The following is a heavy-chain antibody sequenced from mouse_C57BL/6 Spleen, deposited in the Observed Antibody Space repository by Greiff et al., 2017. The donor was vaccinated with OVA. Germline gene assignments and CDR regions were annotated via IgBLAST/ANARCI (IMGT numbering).Heavy chain of an antibody. V-gene: IGHV1-55*01. J-gene: IGHJ2*01. CDR1: GYTFTSYW. CDR2: IYPGSGST. CDR3: ARGDYYGSVYYFDY. D-gene: IGHD1-1*01. Sequence: QVQLQQSGAELVKPGASVKMSCKASGYTFTSYWITWVKQRPGQGLEWIGDIYPGSGSTNYNEKFKSKATLTVDTSSSTAYMQLSSLTSEDSAVYYCARGDYYGSVYYFDYWGQGTTLTVSS.